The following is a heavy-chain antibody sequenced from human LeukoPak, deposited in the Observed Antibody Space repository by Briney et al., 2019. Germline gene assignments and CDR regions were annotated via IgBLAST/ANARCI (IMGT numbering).Heavy chain of an antibody. J-gene: IGHJ3*02. CDR3: ARGRWYDFWSGYYTGAFDI. V-gene: IGHV4-34*01. CDR2: IYYSGST. CDR1: GGSFSGYY. Sequence: SETLSLTCAVYGGSFSGYYWSWIRQPPGKGLEWIGYIYYSGSTYYNPSLESRVTISVDTSKNQFPLKLSSVTAADTAVYYCARGRWYDFWSGYYTGAFDIWGQGTMVTVSS. D-gene: IGHD3-3*01.